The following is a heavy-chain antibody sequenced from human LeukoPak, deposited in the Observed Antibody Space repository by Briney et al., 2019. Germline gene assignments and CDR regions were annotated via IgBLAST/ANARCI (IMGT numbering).Heavy chain of an antibody. Sequence: GASVKVSCKASGYTFTSYGISWVRQAPGQGLEWMGWINPNSGGTNYAQKFQGRVTMTRDTSISTAYMELSRLRSDDTAVYYCARDPMQEYYYGSGSYLGSWFDPWGQGTLVTVSS. J-gene: IGHJ5*02. CDR2: INPNSGGT. CDR3: ARDPMQEYYYGSGSYLGSWFDP. CDR1: GYTFTSYG. D-gene: IGHD3-10*01. V-gene: IGHV1-2*02.